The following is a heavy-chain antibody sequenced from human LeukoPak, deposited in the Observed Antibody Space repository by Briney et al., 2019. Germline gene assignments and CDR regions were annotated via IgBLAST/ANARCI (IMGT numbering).Heavy chain of an antibody. CDR1: GGSLSSYY. CDR2: IYYSGST. Sequence: SETLSLTCTVSGGSLSSYYWSGIRQPPGKGLEWIGYIYYSGSTNYNASLTNRVTISLDTSKNQLSLKLSSVTAADPAVYYCAREVGYCSGGSCYSYFDYGGQGTLVTVSS. V-gene: IGHV4-59*01. CDR3: AREVGYCSGGSCYSYFDY. J-gene: IGHJ4*02. D-gene: IGHD2-15*01.